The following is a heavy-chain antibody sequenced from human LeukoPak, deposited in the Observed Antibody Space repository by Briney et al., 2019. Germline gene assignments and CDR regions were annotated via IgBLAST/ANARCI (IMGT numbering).Heavy chain of an antibody. CDR2: ISAYNGNT. J-gene: IGHJ4*02. CDR1: GYTFTSYG. D-gene: IGHD3-22*01. V-gene: IGHV1-18*01. Sequence: ASVRVSCKASGYTFTSYGISWVRQAPGQGLEWMGWISAYNGNTNYAQKLQGRVTMTPDTSTSTAYMELRSLRSDDTAVYYCARTQNYYDSSGYYRHFDYWGQGTLVTVSS. CDR3: ARTQNYYDSSGYYRHFDY.